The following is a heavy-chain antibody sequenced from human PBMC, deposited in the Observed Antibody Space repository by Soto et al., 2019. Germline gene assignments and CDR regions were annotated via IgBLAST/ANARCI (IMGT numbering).Heavy chain of an antibody. CDR2: MNPNSGNT. CDR1: GYTFTSYD. V-gene: IGHV1-18*01. J-gene: IGHJ5*02. CDR3: ERVRASGWLTGFDP. D-gene: IGHD6-19*01. Sequence: ASVKVSCKASGYTFTSYDINWVRQATGQGLEWMGWMNPNSGNTNYAQNLQGRVTMTTDTSTSTAYMELRSLRSDDTAVYYRERVRASGWLTGFDPWVKGTLVTGSS.